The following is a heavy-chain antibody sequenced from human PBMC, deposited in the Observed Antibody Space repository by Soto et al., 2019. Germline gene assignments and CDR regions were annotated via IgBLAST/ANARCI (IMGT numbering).Heavy chain of an antibody. V-gene: IGHV3-23*01. CDR3: ANSPNPPTALNFDY. Sequence: EVQLLESGGGLVQPGGSLRLSCAASGFTFSSYAMSWVRQAPGKGLEWVSAISGSGGSTYYADSVKGRFTISRDNSKNPLYLQMNSLRAEDTAVYYCANSPNPPTALNFDYWGQGTLVTVSS. J-gene: IGHJ4*02. D-gene: IGHD4-17*01. CDR1: GFTFSSYA. CDR2: ISGSGGST.